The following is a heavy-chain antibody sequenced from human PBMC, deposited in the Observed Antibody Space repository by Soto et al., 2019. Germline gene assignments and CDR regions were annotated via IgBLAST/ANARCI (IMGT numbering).Heavy chain of an antibody. J-gene: IGHJ4*02. CDR2: IYHSGST. V-gene: IGHV4-30-2*01. CDR1: GGSISSGGYS. D-gene: IGHD3-9*01. Sequence: PSETLSLTCAVSGGSISSGGYSWSWIRQPPGKGLEWIGYIYHSGSTYYNPSLKSRVTISVDRSKNQFSLKLSSVTAADTAVYYCASSDILTGYYTFDYWGQGTLVTVSS. CDR3: ASSDILTGYYTFDY.